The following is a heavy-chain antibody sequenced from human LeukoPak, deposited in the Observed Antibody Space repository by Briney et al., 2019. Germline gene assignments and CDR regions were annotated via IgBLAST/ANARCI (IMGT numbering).Heavy chain of an antibody. D-gene: IGHD2-15*01. CDR3: ARDCSGGSCYFDP. Sequence: ASVKVSCKASGYTFTSYGISWVRQAPGQGLEWMGWIGAYNGNTNYAQKLQGRVTMTTDTSTSTAYMELRSPRSDDTAVYYCARDCSGGSCYFDPWGQGTLVTVSS. CDR2: IGAYNGNT. CDR1: GYTFTSYG. V-gene: IGHV1-18*01. J-gene: IGHJ5*02.